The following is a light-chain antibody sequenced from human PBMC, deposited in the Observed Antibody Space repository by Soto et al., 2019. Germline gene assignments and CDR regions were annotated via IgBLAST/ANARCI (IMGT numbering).Light chain of an antibody. CDR2: GAS. CDR1: QSVSSSN. Sequence: EIVLTQSPGTLSLSPGERATLSCRASQSVSSSNLAWYQQKPGQAPRLLIYGASSRATGIPDRFSGSGSGTDFTLTISRLEPEDFAVYSCQQYGTSFGPGTKVDIK. V-gene: IGKV3-20*01. CDR3: QQYGTS. J-gene: IGKJ3*01.